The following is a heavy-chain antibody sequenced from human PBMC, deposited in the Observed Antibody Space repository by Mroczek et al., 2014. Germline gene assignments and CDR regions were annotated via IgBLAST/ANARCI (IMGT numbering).Heavy chain of an antibody. D-gene: IGHD3-22*01. CDR2: ISSSGRTT. J-gene: IGHJ3*02. Sequence: QVQLVQSGGGLVKPGGSLRLSCAASGFTFSDHYMTWIRQAPGRGWSGFPYISSSGRTTYYPDSVKGRFTISRDNAKESLYLQMNSLRADDTAVYYCARDSESRKPDSSGLYSDDAFDIWGQGTMVTVSS. CDR3: ARDSESRKPDSSGLYSDDAFDI. V-gene: IGHV3-11*01. CDR1: GFTFSDHY.